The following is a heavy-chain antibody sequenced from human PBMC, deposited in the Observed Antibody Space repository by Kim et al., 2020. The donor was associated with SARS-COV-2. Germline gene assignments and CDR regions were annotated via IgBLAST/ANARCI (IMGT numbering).Heavy chain of an antibody. CDR3: ATTTAFSSSSWFDP. J-gene: IGHJ5*02. D-gene: IGHD6-6*01. V-gene: IGHV1-24*01. Sequence: EQKCQGRVTMTEDTSTDTAYMELSSLRSEDTAVYYCATTTAFSSSSWFDPWGQGTLVTVSS.